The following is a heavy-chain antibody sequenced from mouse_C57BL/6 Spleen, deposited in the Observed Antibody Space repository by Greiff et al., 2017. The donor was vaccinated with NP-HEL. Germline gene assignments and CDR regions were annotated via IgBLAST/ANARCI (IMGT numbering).Heavy chain of an antibody. CDR1: GFTFSSYA. CDR2: ISDGGSYT. Sequence: EVQGVESGGGLVKPGGSLKLSCAASGFTFSSYAMSWVRQTPEKRLEWVATISDGGSYTYYPDNVKGRFTISRDNAKNNLYLQMSHLKSEDTAMYYCARDRGGYYDYFDYWGQGTTLTVSS. J-gene: IGHJ2*01. D-gene: IGHD2-3*01. V-gene: IGHV5-4*01. CDR3: ARDRGGYYDYFDY.